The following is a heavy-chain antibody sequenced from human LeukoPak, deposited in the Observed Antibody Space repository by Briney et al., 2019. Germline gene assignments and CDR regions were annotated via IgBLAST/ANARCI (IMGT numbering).Heavy chain of an antibody. CDR2: ISSSSSYI. CDR3: ARDSYYDSSGAFDY. CDR1: GXTFSSYS. V-gene: IGHV3-21*01. D-gene: IGHD3-22*01. Sequence: KTGGSLRLSCVASGXTFSSYSMNWVRQAPGKGLEWVSSISSSSSYIYYADSVKGRFTISRDNAKNSLYLQMNSLRAEDTAVYYCARDSYYDSSGAFDYWGQGTLVTVSS. J-gene: IGHJ4*02.